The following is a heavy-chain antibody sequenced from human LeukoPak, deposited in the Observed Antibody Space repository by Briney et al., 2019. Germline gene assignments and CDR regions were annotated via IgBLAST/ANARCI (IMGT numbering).Heavy chain of an antibody. CDR3: AREGIGPKQRGIDY. Sequence: SEILSLTCTVSGGSISSYYWSWIRQPPGKGLEWIGYIYYSGSTNYNPSLKSRVTISVDTSKNQFSLKLSSVTAADTAVYYCAREGIGPKQRGIDYWGQGTLVTVSS. J-gene: IGHJ4*02. CDR1: GGSISSYY. D-gene: IGHD3-10*01. CDR2: IYYSGST. V-gene: IGHV4-59*01.